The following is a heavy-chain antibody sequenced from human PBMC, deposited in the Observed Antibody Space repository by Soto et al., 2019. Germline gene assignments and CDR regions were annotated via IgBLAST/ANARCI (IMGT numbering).Heavy chain of an antibody. V-gene: IGHV3-23*01. CDR3: AKEGEYSSGWDNFDY. Sequence: EVQLLESGGGLVQPGGSLRLSCAASGFTFSSYAMSWVRQAPGKGLEWVSAISGSGGSTYYADSVKGRFTISRDNSKNPLYMQMNSLRAEDTAVYYCAKEGEYSSGWDNFDYWGQGTLVTVSS. D-gene: IGHD6-19*01. CDR2: ISGSGGST. CDR1: GFTFSSYA. J-gene: IGHJ4*02.